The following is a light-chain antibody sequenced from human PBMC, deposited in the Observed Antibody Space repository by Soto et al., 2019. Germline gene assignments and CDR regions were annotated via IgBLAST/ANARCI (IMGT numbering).Light chain of an antibody. V-gene: IGKV4-1*01. J-gene: IGKJ1*01. CDR2: WAS. CDR3: QQYFTSPWT. Sequence: DIVMTQSPDSLAVSLGERATFNCKSSQSILDRSKNKYYLAWYQQKSGQPPKLLIYWASLREPGVPDRFTGSWSGTDFTLTISSLQAEDVAVYYCQQYFTSPWTFGQGTKVEI. CDR1: QSILDRSKNKYY.